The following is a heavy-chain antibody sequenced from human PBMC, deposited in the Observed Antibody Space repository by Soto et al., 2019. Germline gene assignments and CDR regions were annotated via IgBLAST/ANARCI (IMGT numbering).Heavy chain of an antibody. CDR3: ARGDYYDSSGPFSDAFEF. CDR2: IKNKAAGGTA. J-gene: IGHJ3*01. V-gene: IGHV3-15*07. D-gene: IGHD3-22*01. Sequence: GGSLRLSCVASSFTFNNAWMNWVRQAPEKGLEWIGLIKNKAAGGTALYATSMKGRFTISRDNARNSLYLQMNSLRVEDTAVYYCARGDYYDSSGPFSDAFEFWGQGTMVT. CDR1: SFTFNNAW.